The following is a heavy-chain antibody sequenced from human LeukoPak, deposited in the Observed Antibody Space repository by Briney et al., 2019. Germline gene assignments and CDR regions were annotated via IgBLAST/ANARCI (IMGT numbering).Heavy chain of an antibody. D-gene: IGHD1-26*01. CDR3: VRDLGGRSGH. CDR2: INEDGSTT. V-gene: IGHV3-74*01. Sequence: LGGSLRLSCAASGFTFSSNWMHWVRQAPGKGLVWVSRINEDGSTTNYADSVKGRFTISRDNAKNTLYLQMNSLRAEDTAVYYCVRDLGGRSGHWGQGTLVTVSS. J-gene: IGHJ4*02. CDR1: GFTFSSNW.